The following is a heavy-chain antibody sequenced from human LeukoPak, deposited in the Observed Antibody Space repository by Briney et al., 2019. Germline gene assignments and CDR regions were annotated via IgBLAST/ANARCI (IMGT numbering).Heavy chain of an antibody. CDR2: IRSDGTPM. D-gene: IGHD6-25*01. CDR3: ARSGPTDF. J-gene: IGHJ2*01. V-gene: IGHV3-11*01. Sequence: GGSLRLSCAASGFTFTDYYMSWIRQAPGKGLEWISYIRSDGTPMYYSDSVKGRFTISRDNAKSSVYLQMNSLRVEDTAVYYCARSGPTDFWGRGTLVTVSS. CDR1: GFTFTDYY.